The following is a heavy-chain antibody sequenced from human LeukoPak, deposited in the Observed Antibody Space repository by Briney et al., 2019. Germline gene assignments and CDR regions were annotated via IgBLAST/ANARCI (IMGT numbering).Heavy chain of an antibody. V-gene: IGHV6-1*01. D-gene: IGHD3-10*01. Sequence: SQTLSLTCAISGDSVSSNSAAWNWIRQSPSRGLEWLGRTYYRSKWYNDYAVSAKSRITINPDTSKNQFSLQLNSVTPEDTAVYYCAREVVERYYYGSGSYYWLHNWFDPWGQGTLVTVSS. CDR3: AREVVERYYYGSGSYYWLHNWFDP. J-gene: IGHJ5*02. CDR1: GDSVSSNSAA. CDR2: TYYRSKWYN.